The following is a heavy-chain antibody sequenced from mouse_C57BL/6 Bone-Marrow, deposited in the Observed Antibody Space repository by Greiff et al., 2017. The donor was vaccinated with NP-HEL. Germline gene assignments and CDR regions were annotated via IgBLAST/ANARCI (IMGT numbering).Heavy chain of an antibody. CDR2: INPNNGGT. Sequence: EVQLQQSGPELVKPGASVKISCKASGYTFTDYYMNWVKQSHGKSLEWIGDINPNNGGTSYNQKFKGKATLTVDKSSSTAYMELRSLTSEDSAVYYCARPFYDGYSFAYWGQGTLVTVSA. V-gene: IGHV1-26*01. CDR1: GYTFTDYY. CDR3: ARPFYDGYSFAY. J-gene: IGHJ3*01. D-gene: IGHD2-3*01.